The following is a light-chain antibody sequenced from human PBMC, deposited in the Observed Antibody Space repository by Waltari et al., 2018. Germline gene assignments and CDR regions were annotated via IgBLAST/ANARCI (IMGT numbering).Light chain of an antibody. CDR2: DVN. J-gene: IGLJ3*02. Sequence: QSALTQPPSASGSPGQSVTISCTGTSRAIGGSNFVSWSQQRPGKAPRFLIYDVNKRPSGVSDRFSGSKSGNTASLTVSGLQPDDEATYYCSAFAGSNNFGVFGGGTKLTVL. CDR1: SRAIGGSNF. CDR3: SAFAGSNNFGV. V-gene: IGLV2-8*01.